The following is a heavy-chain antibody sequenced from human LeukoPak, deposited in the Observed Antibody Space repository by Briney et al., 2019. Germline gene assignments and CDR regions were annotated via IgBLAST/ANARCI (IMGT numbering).Heavy chain of an antibody. CDR2: ISSSGSTI. Sequence: GGSLRLSCAASGFTFSSYGMNWVRQAPGKGLEWVSYISSSGSTIYYADSVKGRFTISRDNAKNSLYLQMNSLRAEDTAVYYCAREQYSSVDYWGQGTLVTVSS. J-gene: IGHJ4*02. D-gene: IGHD6-25*01. V-gene: IGHV3-48*03. CDR3: AREQYSSVDY. CDR1: GFTFSSYG.